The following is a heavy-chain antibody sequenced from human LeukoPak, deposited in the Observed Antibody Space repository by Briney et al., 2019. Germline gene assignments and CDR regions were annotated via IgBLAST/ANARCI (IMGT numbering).Heavy chain of an antibody. V-gene: IGHV3-23*01. Sequence: PGGSLRLSCSASGFTFSSYATSWVRQAPGKGLEWVSAIRASGGTAYYADSVKGRFTISRDNSKNTLYLQMNSLRAEDTAVYYCATDSSGWLFDYWGQGTLVTVSS. CDR1: GFTFSSYA. CDR3: ATDSSGWLFDY. CDR2: IRASGGTA. D-gene: IGHD6-19*01. J-gene: IGHJ4*02.